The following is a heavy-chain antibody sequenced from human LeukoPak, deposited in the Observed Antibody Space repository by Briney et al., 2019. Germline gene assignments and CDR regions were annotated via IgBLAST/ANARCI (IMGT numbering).Heavy chain of an antibody. Sequence: PGGSLRLSCAASGFTFSSYAMHGVPKAPGKGRGGVAVISYDGSNKYYADSGKGRFTLSRDNSKNTLYLQMNRLSAEDTAVYYCARAEPAGYCSSPSCYYPDYWGQGTLVPVSS. CDR2: ISYDGSNK. J-gene: IGHJ4*02. CDR3: ARAEPAGYCSSPSCYYPDY. CDR1: GFTFSSYA. D-gene: IGHD2-2*03. V-gene: IGHV3-30-3*01.